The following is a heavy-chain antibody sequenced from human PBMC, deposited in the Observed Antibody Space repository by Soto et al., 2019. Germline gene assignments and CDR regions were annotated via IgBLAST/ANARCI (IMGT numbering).Heavy chain of an antibody. CDR1: GASISTYY. V-gene: IGHV4-59*01. J-gene: IGHJ4*02. Sequence: PETLFLTCTVSGASISTYYWTSIRQPPGKGLEWIGQIFYSGPTNDNPSLKSRVTISVDTSKNQFSLKLSSVTAADTAIYYCARSSGSYFDYWGQGTLVTASS. CDR3: ARSSGSYFDY. D-gene: IGHD1-26*01. CDR2: IFYSGPT.